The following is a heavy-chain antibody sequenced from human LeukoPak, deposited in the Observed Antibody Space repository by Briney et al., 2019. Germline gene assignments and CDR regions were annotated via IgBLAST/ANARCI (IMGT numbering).Heavy chain of an antibody. V-gene: IGHV3-23*01. CDR3: ARGKLQLWFY. J-gene: IGHJ4*02. D-gene: IGHD5-18*01. Sequence: GGSLRLSCAASGFTFSSYAMSWVRQAPGKGLERVSAITGGGGSTYYADSVEGRFTISRDNSKNTLYLQMNSPRAEDTAVYYCARGKLQLWFYWGQGTLVTVSS. CDR1: GFTFSSYA. CDR2: ITGGGGST.